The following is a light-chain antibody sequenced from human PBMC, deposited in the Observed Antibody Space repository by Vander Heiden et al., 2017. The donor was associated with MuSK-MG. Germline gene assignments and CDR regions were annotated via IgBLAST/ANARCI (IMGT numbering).Light chain of an antibody. Sequence: VIWLIHSPSFFSSSTGDRVTISCRMSQGISSYLAWHQQKPGKAPELLIYAASTSQSGVPSRISGSGSGTDFTLTISGLQSEDFATYYCQQDDSFPVTFGGGTKVEIK. CDR3: QQDDSFPVT. J-gene: IGKJ4*01. V-gene: IGKV1D-8*03. CDR2: AAS. CDR1: QGISSY.